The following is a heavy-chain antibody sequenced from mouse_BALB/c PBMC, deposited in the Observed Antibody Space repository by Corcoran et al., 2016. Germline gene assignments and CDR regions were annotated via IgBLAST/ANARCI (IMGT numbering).Heavy chain of an antibody. J-gene: IGHJ3*01. CDR3: ARDYGSSHAWFAY. D-gene: IGHD1-1*01. V-gene: IGHV9-3-1*01. Sequence: QIQLVQSGPELKKPGETVKISCKASGYTFTNYGMNWVKQAPGKGLKWMGWINTYTGEPTYADDFKGRFAFSLETSASTAYLRINNLKNEDTATYFCARDYGSSHAWFAYWGQGTLVTVSA. CDR2: INTYTGEP. CDR1: GYTFTNYG.